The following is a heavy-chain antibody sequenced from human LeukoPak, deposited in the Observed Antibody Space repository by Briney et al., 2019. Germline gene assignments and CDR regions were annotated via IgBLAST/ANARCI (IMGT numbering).Heavy chain of an antibody. CDR3: ARHGLDRQDYGDYYFDY. Sequence: SETLSLTCTVSGGSISSYYWSWIRQPPGKGLEWIGYIYYSGSTNYNPSLKSRVTISVDTSKNQFSLKLSSVTAADTAVYYCARHGLDRQDYGDYYFDYWGQGTLVTVSS. V-gene: IGHV4-59*08. CDR1: GGSISSYY. CDR2: IYYSGST. D-gene: IGHD4-17*01. J-gene: IGHJ4*02.